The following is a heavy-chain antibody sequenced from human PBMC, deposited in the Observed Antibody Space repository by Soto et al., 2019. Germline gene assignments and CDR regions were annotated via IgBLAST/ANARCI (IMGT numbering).Heavy chain of an antibody. CDR3: ARVKREWLLINWFDP. D-gene: IGHD3-3*01. CDR1: GFTFSSYE. Sequence: PGGSLRLSCAASGFTFSSYEMNWVRQAPGKGLEWVSYISSSGSTKYYADSVKGRFTISRDNAKNALYLQMNSLRAEDTAVYYCARVKREWLLINWFDPWGQGTLVTVSS. V-gene: IGHV3-48*03. CDR2: ISSSGSTK. J-gene: IGHJ5*02.